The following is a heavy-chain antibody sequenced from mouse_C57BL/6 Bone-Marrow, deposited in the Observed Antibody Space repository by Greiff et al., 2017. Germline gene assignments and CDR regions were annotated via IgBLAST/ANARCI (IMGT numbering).Heavy chain of an antibody. J-gene: IGHJ4*01. Sequence: QVQLKESGAELARPGASVKLSCKASGYTFTSYGISWVKQRNGQGLEWIGEIYPRSGNTYYNEKFKGKATLTADKSSSTAYMELRSLTSEDSAGDFCVGRYYAMDYGGQGTSVTVSS. V-gene: IGHV1-81*01. CDR3: VGRYYAMDY. CDR2: IYPRSGNT. CDR1: GYTFTSYG.